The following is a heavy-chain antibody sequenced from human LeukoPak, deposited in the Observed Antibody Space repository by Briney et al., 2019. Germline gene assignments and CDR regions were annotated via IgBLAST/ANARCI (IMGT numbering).Heavy chain of an antibody. CDR3: ARGPGAIRL. CDR2: INPNSGGT. Sequence: ASVKVSCKASGYTFTGYYIHWVRQAPGQGLEWMGWINPNSGGTNFALKFQGRVTMTRDTSISTAYMELSGLRSDDTAVYYCARGPGAIRLWGQGTLVTVSS. D-gene: IGHD3-10*01. J-gene: IGHJ4*02. CDR1: GYTFTGYY. V-gene: IGHV1-2*02.